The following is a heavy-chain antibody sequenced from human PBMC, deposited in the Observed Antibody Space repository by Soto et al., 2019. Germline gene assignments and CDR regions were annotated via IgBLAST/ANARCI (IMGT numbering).Heavy chain of an antibody. CDR1: GFTFSGSA. J-gene: IGHJ4*02. Sequence: EVQLVESGGGLVQPGGSLKLSCAASGFTFSGSAMHWVRQASGKGLEWVGRIRSKANSYATAYAASVKGRFTISRDDSKNTAYLQMNSLKPEDTAVYYCTRITRMGDCGGDCYGPKNDWGQGNLVTVSS. D-gene: IGHD2-21*02. CDR2: IRSKANSYAT. V-gene: IGHV3-73*02. CDR3: TRITRMGDCGGDCYGPKND.